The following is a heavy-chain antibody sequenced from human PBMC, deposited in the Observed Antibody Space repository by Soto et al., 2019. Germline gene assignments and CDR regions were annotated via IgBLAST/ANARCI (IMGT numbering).Heavy chain of an antibody. CDR3: ARHNYGSGSTYFDY. Sequence: QVQLQESGPGLVKPSETLSLTCTVSGGSISSYYWSWIRQPPGKGLEWIGYIYYSGSTHYNPSLKSRVNINVDTSKHQYSLKLNSMTAADTAVYYCARHNYGSGSTYFDYWGQGTLVTVSS. D-gene: IGHD3-10*01. J-gene: IGHJ4*02. CDR1: GGSISSYY. V-gene: IGHV4-59*08. CDR2: IYYSGST.